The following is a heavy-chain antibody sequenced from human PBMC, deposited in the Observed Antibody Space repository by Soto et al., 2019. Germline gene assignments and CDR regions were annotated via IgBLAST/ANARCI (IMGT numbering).Heavy chain of an antibody. CDR3: ARLPKRDFWSGYPHGWFDP. V-gene: IGHV4-39*01. D-gene: IGHD3-3*01. J-gene: IGHJ5*02. Sequence: SETLSLTCTVSGGSISSSSYYWGWIRQPPGKGLEWIGSIYYSGSTYYNPSLKSRVTISVDTSKNQFSLKLRSVTAAETAVYYCARLPKRDFWSGYPHGWFDPWGQGTLVTVSS. CDR1: GGSISSSSYY. CDR2: IYYSGST.